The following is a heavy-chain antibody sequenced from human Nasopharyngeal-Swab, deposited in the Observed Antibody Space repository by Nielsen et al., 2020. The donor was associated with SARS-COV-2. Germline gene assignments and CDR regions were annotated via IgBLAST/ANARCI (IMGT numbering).Heavy chain of an antibody. Sequence: GESLKISCAASGFTFSSYGMHWVRQAPGKGLEWVAFIRYDGSNKYYADSVKGRFTISRDNSKNTLYLQMNSLRAEDTAVYYCAREGYSGYDSFYFDYWGQGTLVTVSS. V-gene: IGHV3-30*02. CDR2: IRYDGSNK. J-gene: IGHJ4*02. D-gene: IGHD5-12*01. CDR3: AREGYSGYDSFYFDY. CDR1: GFTFSSYG.